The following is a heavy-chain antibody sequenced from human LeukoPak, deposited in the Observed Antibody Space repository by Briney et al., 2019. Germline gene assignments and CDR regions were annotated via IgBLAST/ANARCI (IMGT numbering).Heavy chain of an antibody. J-gene: IGHJ4*02. Sequence: GGSLRLSCAASGFTFSSYSMNWVRQAPGKGLEWVSAISSSSSYIYYADSVKGRFTISRDNSKNTLYLQMNSLRVEDTAVYYCAKESSSWIVSPDIDYWGQRTLVTVSS. CDR2: ISSSSSYI. CDR3: AKESSSWIVSPDIDY. D-gene: IGHD6-13*01. V-gene: IGHV3-21*01. CDR1: GFTFSSYS.